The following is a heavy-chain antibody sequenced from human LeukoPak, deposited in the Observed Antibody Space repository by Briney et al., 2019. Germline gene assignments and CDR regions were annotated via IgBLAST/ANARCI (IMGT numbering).Heavy chain of an antibody. J-gene: IGHJ4*02. V-gene: IGHV3-7*01. CDR2: IKQDGSEK. D-gene: IGHD2-2*02. CDR1: GFSFSNYW. CDR3: ASGVLPGAIEYSLDY. Sequence: GGSLRLSCAASGFSFSNYWMSWVSQAPGKGLEWVANIKQDGSEKFYVGSVRGRFTISRDNATNSLYLQMNSLRAEDTAVYSCASGVLPGAIEYSLDYWGQGTLVTVSS.